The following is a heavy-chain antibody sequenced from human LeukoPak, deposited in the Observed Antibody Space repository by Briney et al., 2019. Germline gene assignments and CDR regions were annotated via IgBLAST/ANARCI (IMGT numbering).Heavy chain of an antibody. D-gene: IGHD6-25*01. V-gene: IGHV4-39*01. CDR3: ARHENARSSSGLEY. CDR2: IYFSGKT. Sequence: PSETLSLTCTVSGGSISSIIYYWGWIRQPPGKGLEWIGSIYFSGKTYYNPSLMSRITVSVDTSQNQFSLKLSSVTAADTAVYYCARHENARSSSGLEYWGQGTLVTVSS. J-gene: IGHJ4*02. CDR1: GGSISSIIYY.